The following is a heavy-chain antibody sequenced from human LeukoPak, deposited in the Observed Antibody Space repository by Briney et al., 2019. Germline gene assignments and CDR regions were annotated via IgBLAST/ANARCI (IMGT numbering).Heavy chain of an antibody. CDR2: IYTSGST. V-gene: IGHV4-61*02. D-gene: IGHD3-10*01. CDR1: GGSINSGSYY. J-gene: IGHJ3*02. Sequence: TLSLTCTVSGGSINSGSYYWNWIRQPAGKGLEWIGRIYTSGSTNYNPSLKSRVTMSVDTSKNQFSLKLSSVTAADTAVYYCARDKSRTYGSADAFDIWGQGTMVTVSS. CDR3: ARDKSRTYGSADAFDI.